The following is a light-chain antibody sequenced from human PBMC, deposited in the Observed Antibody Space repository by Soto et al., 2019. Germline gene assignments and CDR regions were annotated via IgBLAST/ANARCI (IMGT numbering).Light chain of an antibody. V-gene: IGLV2-23*02. J-gene: IGLJ3*02. Sequence: QSVLTQPASVSGSPGQSITISCTGTSSDVGRYNLVSWYQHNPGKAPQPLIYEFTKRPLGVSDRFSGSRSGNTASLTISGLQAGDEADYYCCSYAGSITFVVFGGWTKLTVL. CDR3: CSYAGSITFVV. CDR1: SSDVGRYNL. CDR2: EFT.